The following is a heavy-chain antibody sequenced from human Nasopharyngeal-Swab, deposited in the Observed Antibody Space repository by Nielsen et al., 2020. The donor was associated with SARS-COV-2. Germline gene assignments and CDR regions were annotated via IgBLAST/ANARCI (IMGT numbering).Heavy chain of an antibody. D-gene: IGHD2-21*02. J-gene: IGHJ4*02. CDR3: ARDRRGGDGFDY. CDR2: IYYSGST. CDR1: GGSISSSSYY. V-gene: IGHV4-61*01. Sequence: SETLSLTCTVSGGSISSSSYYWGWIRQPPGKGLEWIGYIYYSGSTNYNPSLKSRVTISVDTSKNQFSLKLSSVTAADTAVYYCARDRRGGDGFDYWGQGTLVTVSS.